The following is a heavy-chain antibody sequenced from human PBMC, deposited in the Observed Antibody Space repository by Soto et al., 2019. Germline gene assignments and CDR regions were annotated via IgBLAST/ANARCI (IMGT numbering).Heavy chain of an antibody. J-gene: IGHJ4*02. CDR3: ARDLAVGLVGY. CDR1: GYTFTSYG. V-gene: IGHV1-18*01. CDR2: ISAYNGNI. Sequence: QVQLVQSGAEVKKPGASVKVSCKASGYTFTSYGISWVRQAPGQGLEGMGWISAYNGNIKYAQKLQGRVTMTTDTSTSTAYMELRSLGSDSTAVLYCARDLAVGLVGYWGPGTPVTLSS.